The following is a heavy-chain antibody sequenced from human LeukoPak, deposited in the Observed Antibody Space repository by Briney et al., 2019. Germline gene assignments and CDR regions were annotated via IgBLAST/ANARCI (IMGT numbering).Heavy chain of an antibody. J-gene: IGHJ3*02. CDR1: GFTVSTSV. V-gene: IGHV3-30*18. CDR3: AKGKDLYGALDI. D-gene: IGHD3-10*01. CDR2: ISFDGTTK. Sequence: GNSLRLSCAASGFTVSTSVMHWVRQALGKGLDWAAIISFDGTTKYYADSVKGRFTISRGTSKNTLFLQMDSLRAEDTAVYYCAKGKDLYGALDIWGQGTMVTVSS.